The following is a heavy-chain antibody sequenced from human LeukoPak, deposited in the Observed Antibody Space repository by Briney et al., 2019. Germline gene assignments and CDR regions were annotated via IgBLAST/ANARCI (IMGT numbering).Heavy chain of an antibody. V-gene: IGHV3-30*18. Sequence: PGGSLRLSCAASGFTFSSYGMHWVRQAPGKGLEWVAVISYDGSNEYYADSVKGRFTISRDNSKNTLYLQMNSLRAEDTAVYYCAKDGPSVAADGGYYYYYMDVWGKGTTVTVSS. CDR3: AKDGPSVAADGGYYYYYMDV. J-gene: IGHJ6*03. CDR2: ISYDGSNE. D-gene: IGHD2-2*01. CDR1: GFTFSSYG.